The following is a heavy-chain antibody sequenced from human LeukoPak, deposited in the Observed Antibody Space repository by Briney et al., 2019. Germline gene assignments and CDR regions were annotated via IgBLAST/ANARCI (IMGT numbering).Heavy chain of an antibody. CDR3: AKDWVRGVIFRFDY. CDR2: INSDGINT. J-gene: IGHJ4*02. CDR1: GFTFSNYW. V-gene: IGHV3-74*01. Sequence: GGSLRLSCAASGFTFSNYWMHWVRQAPGKGLVWVSRINSDGINTSYADSVKGRFTISRDNAKNTLNLQMNSLRAEDTAVYYCAKDWVRGVIFRFDYWGQGTLVTVSS. D-gene: IGHD3-10*01.